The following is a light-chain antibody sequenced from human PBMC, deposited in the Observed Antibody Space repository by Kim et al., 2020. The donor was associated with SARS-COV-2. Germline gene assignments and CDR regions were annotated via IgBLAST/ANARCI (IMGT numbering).Light chain of an antibody. Sequence: PGHSITISCPGTSSDVGGYNSVSWYQQHPGKAPKLMIYDVSNRPSGVSNRFSGSKSGNTASLTISGLQAEDEADYYCSSYTSSSTVFGGGTQLTVL. CDR3: SSYTSSSTV. CDR1: SSDVGGYNS. J-gene: IGLJ2*01. V-gene: IGLV2-14*03. CDR2: DVS.